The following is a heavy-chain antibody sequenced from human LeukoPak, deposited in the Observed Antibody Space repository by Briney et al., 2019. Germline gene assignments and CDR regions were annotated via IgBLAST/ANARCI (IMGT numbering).Heavy chain of an antibody. CDR2: INQDGSQE. CDR3: ARLKADVTKLDY. Sequence: GGSLRLSCAASGFTFSTYWMSWVRQAPGKGLEWVANINQDGSQERYVDSVQGRFTISRDNTKNSLFLQMNSLRAEDTAVYYCARLKADVTKLDYWGQGTMVTVSS. CDR1: GFTFSTYW. J-gene: IGHJ4*02. V-gene: IGHV3-7*01. D-gene: IGHD2-8*01.